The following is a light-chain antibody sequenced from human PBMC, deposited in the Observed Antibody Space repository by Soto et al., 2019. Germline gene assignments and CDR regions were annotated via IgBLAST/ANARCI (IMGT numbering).Light chain of an antibody. J-gene: IGKJ5*01. CDR3: QHLWT. V-gene: IGKV1-9*01. Sequence: DIQLTQSPSFLSASVGDRVTITCRASQGISSYLAWYQQKPGKAPKLLIYAASTLQSGVPSRFSGSGSGTEFTLTISSLQPEDFATYYCQHLWTFGQGTRLEIK. CDR1: QGISSY. CDR2: AAS.